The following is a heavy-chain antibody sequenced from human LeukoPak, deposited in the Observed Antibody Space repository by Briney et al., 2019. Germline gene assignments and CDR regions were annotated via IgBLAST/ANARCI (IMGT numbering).Heavy chain of an antibody. Sequence: SETLSLTCGVSGYSISSACYWGWIRQPPGKGPEWIGSIYHRGSIYSNPSLKSRVTISVDTSKNQFSLKLTSMTAADTAVYFCARGPYGSGSYPYYFDYWGQGTLVTVSS. CDR3: ARGPYGSGSYPYYFDY. V-gene: IGHV4-38-2*01. D-gene: IGHD3-10*01. CDR2: IYHRGSI. J-gene: IGHJ4*02. CDR1: GYSISSACY.